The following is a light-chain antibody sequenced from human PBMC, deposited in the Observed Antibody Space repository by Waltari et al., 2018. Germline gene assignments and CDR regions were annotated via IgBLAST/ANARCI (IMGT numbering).Light chain of an antibody. Sequence: QSALTQPASVSGSPGQSITISCTGTSSAVGGYHYASWYQPHPGKAPKLMIYEVSHRPSGVSKLFSCTKSGNTASLTIAGLQAEDEAEYYCSSYTSSSTLVFGGGTKLTVL. V-gene: IGLV2-14*01. CDR3: SSYTSSSTLV. CDR1: SSAVGGYHY. CDR2: EVS. J-gene: IGLJ2*01.